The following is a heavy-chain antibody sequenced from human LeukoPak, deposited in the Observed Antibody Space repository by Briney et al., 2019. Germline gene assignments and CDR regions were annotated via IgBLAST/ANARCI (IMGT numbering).Heavy chain of an antibody. CDR3: LPARSSNY. CDR2: ISGSGGST. D-gene: IGHD6-25*01. V-gene: IGHV3-23*01. Sequence: GGSLRLSCAASGFTFSSYAMRWVRQAPGKGLEWVSGISGSGGSTYYADFVKGRFTISRDNSKNTLFLQMNSLRAEDTAVYYCLPARSSNYWGQGTLVTVSS. CDR1: GFTFSSYA. J-gene: IGHJ4*02.